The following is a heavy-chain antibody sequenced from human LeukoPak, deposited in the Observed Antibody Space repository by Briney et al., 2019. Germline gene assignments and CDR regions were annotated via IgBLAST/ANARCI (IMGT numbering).Heavy chain of an antibody. V-gene: IGHV1-2*02. Sequence: ASVKVSCQASGYIFTAYYIHWVRPARGQGVEWMGWIQPKSGDTKFPQRLQGRVTLTSATTVNTIYMELNGLRSDDTATYYCARDTWFGNYYLDVWGSGTTVTVSS. CDR3: ARDTWFGNYYLDV. D-gene: IGHD3-10*01. CDR2: IQPKSGDT. CDR1: GYIFTAYY. J-gene: IGHJ6*03.